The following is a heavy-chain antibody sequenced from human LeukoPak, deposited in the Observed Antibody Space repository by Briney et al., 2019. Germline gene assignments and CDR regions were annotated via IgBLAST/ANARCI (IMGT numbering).Heavy chain of an antibody. Sequence: GGSLRLSCAASGFTFDDYAMHWVRQAPGKGLEWVSLISGDGGSTYYADSVKGRFTISRDNSKNSLYLQMNSLRTEDTALYYCAKDNWYSSGRHTYYYYYGMDVWGQGTTVTVSS. CDR2: ISGDGGST. J-gene: IGHJ6*02. CDR1: GFTFDDYA. D-gene: IGHD6-19*01. CDR3: AKDNWYSSGRHTYYYYYGMDV. V-gene: IGHV3-43*02.